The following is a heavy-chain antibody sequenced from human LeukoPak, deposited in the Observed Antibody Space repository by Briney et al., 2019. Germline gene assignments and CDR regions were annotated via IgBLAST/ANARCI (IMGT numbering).Heavy chain of an antibody. J-gene: IGHJ4*02. Sequence: SETLSLTCTVSGGSISSSSYYWGWIRQPPGKGLERIGSIYYSGSTYYNPSLKSRVTISVDTSKNQFSLKLSSVTAADTAVYYCARASAVVIYAFDYWGQGTLVTVSS. V-gene: IGHV4-39*07. CDR2: IYYSGST. CDR1: GGSISSSSYY. CDR3: ARASAVVIYAFDY. D-gene: IGHD3-22*01.